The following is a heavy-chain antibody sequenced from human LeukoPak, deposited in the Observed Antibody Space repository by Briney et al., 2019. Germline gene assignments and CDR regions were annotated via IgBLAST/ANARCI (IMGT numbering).Heavy chain of an antibody. Sequence: PSETLSLTCAVYGGSFSGYYWSWIRQPPGKGLEWIGEINHSGSTNYNPSLKSRVTISVDTSKNQFSLKLSSVTAADTAVYYCARSSADFWSVIFDYWGQGTLVTVPS. CDR1: GGSFSGYY. CDR3: ARSSADFWSVIFDY. D-gene: IGHD3-3*01. CDR2: INHSGST. J-gene: IGHJ4*02. V-gene: IGHV4-34*01.